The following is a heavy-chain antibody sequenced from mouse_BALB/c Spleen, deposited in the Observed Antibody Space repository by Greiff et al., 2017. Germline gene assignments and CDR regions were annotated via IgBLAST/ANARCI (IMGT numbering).Heavy chain of an antibody. CDR1: GFTFSSFG. Sequence: EVKLVESGGGLVQPGGSRKLSCAASGFTFSSFGMHWVRQAPEKGLEWVAYISSGSSTIYYADTVKGRFTISRDNPKNTLFLQMTSLRSEDTAMYYCARRGLRRDYAMDYWGQGTSVTVSS. J-gene: IGHJ4*01. CDR2: ISSGSSTI. D-gene: IGHD1-1*01. CDR3: ARRGLRRDYAMDY. V-gene: IGHV5-17*02.